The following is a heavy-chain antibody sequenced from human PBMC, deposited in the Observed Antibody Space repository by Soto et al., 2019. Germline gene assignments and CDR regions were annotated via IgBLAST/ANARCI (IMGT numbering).Heavy chain of an antibody. CDR2: INHSGST. V-gene: IGHV4-39*07. Sequence: SETLSLTCTVSGGSISSGGYYWSWIRQPPGKGLEWIGEINHSGSTNYNPSLKSRVTISVDTSKNQFSLKLSSVTAADTAVYYCARGSDYYDSSGYAYWFDPWGQGTLVTVSS. J-gene: IGHJ5*02. CDR1: GGSISSGGYY. D-gene: IGHD3-22*01. CDR3: ARGSDYYDSSGYAYWFDP.